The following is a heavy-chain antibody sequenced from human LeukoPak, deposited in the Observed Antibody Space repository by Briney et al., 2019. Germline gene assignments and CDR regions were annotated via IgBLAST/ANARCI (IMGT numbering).Heavy chain of an antibody. J-gene: IGHJ6*03. CDR2: IWYDGSNK. CDR3: ARDWYSSSSPGYYYMDV. D-gene: IGHD6-6*01. Sequence: PGGSLRLSCAASGFTFSSYGMHWFRQAPGKGLEGVAVIWYDGSNKYYADSVKGRFTISRDNSKNTLYLQMNSLRAEDTAVYYCARDWYSSSSPGYYYMDVWGKGTTVTVSS. CDR1: GFTFSSYG. V-gene: IGHV3-33*01.